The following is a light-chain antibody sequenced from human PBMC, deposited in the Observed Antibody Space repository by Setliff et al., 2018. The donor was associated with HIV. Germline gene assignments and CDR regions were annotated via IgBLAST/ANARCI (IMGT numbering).Light chain of an antibody. CDR1: RSDVGGYNS. CDR3: SSYTTTSTTV. J-gene: IGLJ1*01. V-gene: IGLV2-14*03. CDR2: EVS. Sequence: QSVLTQPASVSGSPGQSITISCTGTRSDVGGYNSVSWYQQHPGKVPKVLIYEVSNRPSGVSNRFSGSKSGNAASLTISGLQADDEADYYCSSYTTTSTTVFGTGTKVTAL.